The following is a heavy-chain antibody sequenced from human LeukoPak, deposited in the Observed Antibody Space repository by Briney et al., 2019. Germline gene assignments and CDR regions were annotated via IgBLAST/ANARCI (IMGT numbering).Heavy chain of an antibody. V-gene: IGHV1-2*06. D-gene: IGHD3-3*01. CDR3: ASFGMETHDAFDI. Sequence: ASVKVSCKDFGYTFTGYYMHWVRQAPGEGLEWMGRINPNSGGTNYAQKFQGRVTMTRDTSISTAYMELSRLRSDDTAVYYCASFGMETHDAFDIWGQGTMVTVSS. CDR1: GYTFTGYY. CDR2: INPNSGGT. J-gene: IGHJ3*02.